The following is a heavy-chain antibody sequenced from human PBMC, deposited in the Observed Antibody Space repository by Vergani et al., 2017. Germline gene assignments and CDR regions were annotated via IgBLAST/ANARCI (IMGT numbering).Heavy chain of an antibody. V-gene: IGHV3-21*04. J-gene: IGHJ4*02. CDR1: GFTFSSYS. CDR3: AKDDGLMIAPFDY. Sequence: EVQLVESGGGLVKPGGSLRLSCAASGFTFSSYSMNWVRQAPGKGLEWVSSISSSSSYIYYADSVKGRFTISRDNSKNTLYLQMNSLRAEDTAVYYCAKDDGLMIAPFDYWGQGTLVTVSS. D-gene: IGHD3-22*01. CDR2: ISSSSSYI.